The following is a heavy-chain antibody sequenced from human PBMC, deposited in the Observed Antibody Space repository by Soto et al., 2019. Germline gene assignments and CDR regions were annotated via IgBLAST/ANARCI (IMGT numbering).Heavy chain of an antibody. CDR3: ARRLGATRRGWFDP. D-gene: IGHD1-26*01. Sequence: QVQLVQSGAEVKKPGASVKVSCKASGYTFTSYDINWVRQATGQGLAWMGWMNPKSGNTGDAQKFQGRVTMTRNTSISTVYMELSSLRSEDTAVYYCARRLGATRRGWFDPWGQGTLVTVSS. J-gene: IGHJ5*02. CDR2: MNPKSGNT. CDR1: GYTFTSYD. V-gene: IGHV1-8*01.